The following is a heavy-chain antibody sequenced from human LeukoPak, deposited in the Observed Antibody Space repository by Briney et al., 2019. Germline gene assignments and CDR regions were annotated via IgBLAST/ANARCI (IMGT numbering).Heavy chain of an antibody. CDR2: ISGSGGST. J-gene: IGHJ4*02. D-gene: IGHD2-15*01. V-gene: IGHV3-23*01. Sequence: GGSLRLSCAASGFTFSSYAMSWVRQAPGKGLEWVSAISGSGGSTYYADPVKGRFTISRDNSKNTLYLQMNSLRAEDTAVYYCAKGWQVAARRGIDYWGQGTLVTVSS. CDR3: AKGWQVAARRGIDY. CDR1: GFTFSSYA.